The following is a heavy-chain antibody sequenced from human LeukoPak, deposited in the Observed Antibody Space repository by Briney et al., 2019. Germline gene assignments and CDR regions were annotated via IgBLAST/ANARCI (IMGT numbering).Heavy chain of an antibody. CDR3: ARVCRIAAAGTGVRWFDP. Sequence: ASVKVSCKASGYTFTSYGISWVRQAPGQGLEWMGWISAYNGNTNYAQKLQGRVTMTTDTSTSTAYMELRSLRFDDTAVYYCARVCRIAAAGTGVRWFDPWGQGTLVTVSS. V-gene: IGHV1-18*01. CDR2: ISAYNGNT. D-gene: IGHD6-13*01. CDR1: GYTFTSYG. J-gene: IGHJ5*02.